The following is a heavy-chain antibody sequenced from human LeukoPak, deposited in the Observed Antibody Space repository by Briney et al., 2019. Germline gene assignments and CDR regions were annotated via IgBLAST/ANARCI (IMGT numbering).Heavy chain of an antibody. V-gene: IGHV4-4*07. CDR1: GGSISSYY. Sequence: PSETLSLTCTVSGGSISSYYWSWIRQPAGKGLEWIGRIYTSGSTNYNPSLKSRVTMSVDTSKNQFSLKLSSVTAADTAVYYCARESREMATIKGDYYYYYMDVWGKGTTVTVSS. CDR3: ARESREMATIKGDYYYYYMDV. D-gene: IGHD5-24*01. J-gene: IGHJ6*03. CDR2: IYTSGST.